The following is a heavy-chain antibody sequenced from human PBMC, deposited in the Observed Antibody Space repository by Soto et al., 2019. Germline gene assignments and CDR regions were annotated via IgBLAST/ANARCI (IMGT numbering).Heavy chain of an antibody. V-gene: IGHV4-39*01. CDR3: ARHGPLTNNWNQLNC. CDR2: IYYNGNT. CDR1: GGSISSSPYY. J-gene: IGHJ4*02. D-gene: IGHD1-1*01. Sequence: QLQLQESGPGLVKPSETLSLTCTVSGGSISSSPYYWAWIRQPPGKGLQWIGNIYYNGNTFYNPSLRSRVTISIDTSKSQFSRGLSSVTDSDTAVYYCARHGPLTNNWNQLNCWGQGTLVTVSS.